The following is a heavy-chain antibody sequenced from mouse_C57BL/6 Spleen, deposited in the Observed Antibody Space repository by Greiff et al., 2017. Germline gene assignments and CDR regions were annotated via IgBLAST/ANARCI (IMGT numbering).Heavy chain of an antibody. D-gene: IGHD2-4*01. CDR3: ARGGSDYDGYFDV. CDR2: INPNNGGT. V-gene: IGHV1-18*01. CDR1: GYTFTDYN. Sequence: EVQLQQSGPELVKPGASVKIPCKASGYTFTDYNMDWVKQSHGKSLEWIGDINPNNGGTIYNQKFKGKATLTVDKSSSTAYMELRSLTSEDTAVYYCARGGSDYDGYFDVWGTGTTVTVSS. J-gene: IGHJ1*03.